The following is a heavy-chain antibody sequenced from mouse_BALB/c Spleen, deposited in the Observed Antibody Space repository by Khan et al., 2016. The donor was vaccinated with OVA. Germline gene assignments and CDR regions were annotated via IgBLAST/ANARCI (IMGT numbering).Heavy chain of an antibody. CDR1: GYTFTNYG. J-gene: IGHJ1*01. Sequence: QIQLVQSGPELKKPGETVKISCKASGYTFTNYGMNWVKQAPGKGLKWMGWINTYTGEPTYTDDFKGRFAFSLETSASTAYLQINNLKNEDMATXFCARGASYWYFDVWGAGTTVTVFS. CDR2: INTYTGEP. CDR3: ARGASYWYFDV. V-gene: IGHV9-1*02.